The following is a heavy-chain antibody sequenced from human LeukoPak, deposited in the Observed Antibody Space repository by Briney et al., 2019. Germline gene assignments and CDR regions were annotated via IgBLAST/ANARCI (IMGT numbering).Heavy chain of an antibody. J-gene: IGHJ4*02. CDR1: GFTFSSYG. D-gene: IGHD3-10*01. CDR2: IWYDGSNK. CDR3: ARAPGSGSYSWYYLDY. V-gene: IGHV3-33*01. Sequence: PGRSLRLSCAASGFTFSSYGMHWVRQAPGKGLEWVAVIWYDGSNKYYADSVKGRFTISRDNSKNTLYLQMNSLRAEDTAVYYCARAPGSGSYSWYYLDYWGQGTLVTVSS.